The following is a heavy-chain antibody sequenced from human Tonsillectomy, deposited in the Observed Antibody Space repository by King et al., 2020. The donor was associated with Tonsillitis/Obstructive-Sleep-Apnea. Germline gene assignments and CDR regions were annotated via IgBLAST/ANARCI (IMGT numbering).Heavy chain of an antibody. D-gene: IGHD3-10*01. J-gene: IGHJ5*01. Sequence: QLVQSGAEVKKTGSSVKVSCKASGGTFSSYAISWVRQAPGQGLEWMGRVIPTLGIGNHAQKFQGRVTISADKSTTTAYMEMSSLRSEDTAVYYGAREGTGRGSWGNNWFDSWGQGTLVTVSS. CDR3: AREGTGRGSWGNNWFDS. V-gene: IGHV1-69*04. CDR1: GGTFSSYA. CDR2: VIPTLGIG.